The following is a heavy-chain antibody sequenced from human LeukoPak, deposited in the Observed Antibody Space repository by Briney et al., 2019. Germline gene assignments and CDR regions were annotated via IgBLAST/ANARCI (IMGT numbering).Heavy chain of an antibody. V-gene: IGHV1-18*04. Sequence: ASVKVSCKASGYTVTSYGISWVRQAPGQGLEWMGWISAYNGNTNYAQKLQGRVTMTTDTSTSTAYMELRSLRSDDTAVYCCARYFIAVAAVDYWGQGTLVTVSS. CDR3: ARYFIAVAAVDY. J-gene: IGHJ4*02. D-gene: IGHD6-19*01. CDR1: GYTVTSYG. CDR2: ISAYNGNT.